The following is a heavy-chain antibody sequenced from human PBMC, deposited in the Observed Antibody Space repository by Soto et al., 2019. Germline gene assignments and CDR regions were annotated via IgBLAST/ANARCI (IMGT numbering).Heavy chain of an antibody. Sequence: EVQLVESGGGLVQPGGSLRLSCAASGFTLSNYYMHWARQAPGKGLEWVSHINGDGSTTNYADSVKGRFTISRDNAKNTLYLQMNSLRAEDTAVYYCARGGVPAALDIWGQGTMVPVSS. CDR2: INGDGSTT. CDR3: ARGGVPAALDI. CDR1: GFTLSNYY. D-gene: IGHD3-10*01. J-gene: IGHJ3*02. V-gene: IGHV3-74*01.